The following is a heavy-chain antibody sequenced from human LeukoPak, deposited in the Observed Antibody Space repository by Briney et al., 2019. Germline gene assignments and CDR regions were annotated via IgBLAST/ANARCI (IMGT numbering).Heavy chain of an antibody. V-gene: IGHV4-59*01. CDR3: AATGSSWWEGYFHD. D-gene: IGHD6-13*01. CDR2: IHYSGTT. J-gene: IGHJ1*01. CDR1: CLHIRRYF. Sequence: PSETLSLTCTVSCLHIRRYFRLCLRQPPGKGLEWIGHIHYSGTTKYNPSLTSRIALSMDTSKHQVSLMLSSVTAADTALYYCAATGSSWWEGYFHDGGEGTLVSVSS.